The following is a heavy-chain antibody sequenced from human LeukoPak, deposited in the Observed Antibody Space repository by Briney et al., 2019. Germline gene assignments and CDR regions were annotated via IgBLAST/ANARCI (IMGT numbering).Heavy chain of an antibody. CDR2: INPSGGST. Sequence: ASVKVSCKASGYTFTSYYMHWVRQAPGQGLEWMGIINPSGGSTSYAQKFQGRVTMTRDMSTSTVYMELSSLRSEDTAVYYCARDFWPRRSSSSGPNPVWGQGTLVTVSS. CDR1: GYTFTSYY. V-gene: IGHV1-46*01. CDR3: ARDFWPRRSSSSGPNPV. D-gene: IGHD6-6*01. J-gene: IGHJ4*02.